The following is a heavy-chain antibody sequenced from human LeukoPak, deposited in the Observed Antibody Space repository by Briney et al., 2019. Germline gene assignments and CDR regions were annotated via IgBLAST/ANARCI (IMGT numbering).Heavy chain of an antibody. CDR3: ARDLLDSSGYYDNWFDP. J-gene: IGHJ5*02. CDR1: GGSISNYY. V-gene: IGHV4-59*01. CDR2: IYYSGST. D-gene: IGHD3-22*01. Sequence: SETLSLTCTVSGGSISNYYWSWIRQPPGKGLEWIGYIYYSGSTNYNPSLKSRVTISVDTSKNQFSLKLSSVTAADTAVYYCARDLLDSSGYYDNWFDPWGQGTLVTVSS.